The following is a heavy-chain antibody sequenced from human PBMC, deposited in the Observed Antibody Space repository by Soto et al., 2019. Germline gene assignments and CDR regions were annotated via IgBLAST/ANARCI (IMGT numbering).Heavy chain of an antibody. CDR2: ISGSGGST. V-gene: IGHV3-23*01. Sequence: GSLRLSCAASGFTFSSYAMSWVRQAPGKGLEWVSAISGSGGSTYYADSVKGRFTISRDNSKNTLYLQMNSLRAEDTAVYYCAKDPYYYGSGSLNYFDYWGQGTLVTVSS. CDR1: GFTFSSYA. D-gene: IGHD3-10*01. J-gene: IGHJ4*02. CDR3: AKDPYYYGSGSLNYFDY.